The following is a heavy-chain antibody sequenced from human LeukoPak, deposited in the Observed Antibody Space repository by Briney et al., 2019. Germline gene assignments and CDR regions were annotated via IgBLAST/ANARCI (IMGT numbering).Heavy chain of an antibody. CDR3: AKEDSSGWYGY. V-gene: IGHV3-30*18. Sequence: GRSLRLSCAASGFTFSSYGMNWVCKAPGKGLEWVAVISYDGSNKYYADSVKGRFTISRDNSKNTLYLQMNSLRAEDTAVYYCAKEDSSGWYGYWGQGTLVTVSS. CDR1: GFTFSSYG. CDR2: ISYDGSNK. D-gene: IGHD6-19*01. J-gene: IGHJ4*02.